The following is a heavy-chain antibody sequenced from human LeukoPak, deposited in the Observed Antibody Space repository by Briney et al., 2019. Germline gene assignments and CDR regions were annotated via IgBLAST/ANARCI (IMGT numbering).Heavy chain of an antibody. V-gene: IGHV3-48*01. CDR2: ISSSSDTI. CDR1: GFTFSSYD. CDR3: ARVFEF. J-gene: IGHJ4*02. Sequence: GGSLRLSCAASGFTFSSYDMNWVRQAPGKGLEWVSYISSSSDTISHADSVKGRFTISRDNAKNSLYLQMNSLRAEDTAAYYCARVFEFWGQGTLVTVSS.